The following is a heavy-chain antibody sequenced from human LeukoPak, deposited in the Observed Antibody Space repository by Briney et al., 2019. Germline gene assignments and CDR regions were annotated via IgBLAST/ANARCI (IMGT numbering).Heavy chain of an antibody. D-gene: IGHD3-3*01. CDR1: GFTFSSYW. J-gene: IGHJ4*02. Sequence: GGSLRLSCAASGFTFSSYWMSWVRQAPGKGLEWVANIKQDGSEKYYVDSVKGRFTISRDNAKNSLYLQMNSLRAEDTAVYYCARGGEYDFWSGSKPARGRGLDYWGQGTLVTVSS. CDR2: IKQDGSEK. V-gene: IGHV3-7*01. CDR3: ARGGEYDFWSGSKPARGRGLDY.